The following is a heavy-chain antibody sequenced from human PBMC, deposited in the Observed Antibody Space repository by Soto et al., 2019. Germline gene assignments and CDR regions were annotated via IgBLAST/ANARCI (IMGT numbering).Heavy chain of an antibody. V-gene: IGHV3-30-3*01. J-gene: IGHJ4*02. D-gene: IGHD6-19*01. Sequence: GGSLRLSCAASGFTFSSYAMHWVRQAPGKGLEWVAVISYDGSNKYYADSVKGRFTISRDNSKNTLYLQMNSLRAEDTAVYYCARDRRKQWLVRGVIDYWGQGTLVTVSS. CDR3: ARDRRKQWLVRGVIDY. CDR1: GFTFSSYA. CDR2: ISYDGSNK.